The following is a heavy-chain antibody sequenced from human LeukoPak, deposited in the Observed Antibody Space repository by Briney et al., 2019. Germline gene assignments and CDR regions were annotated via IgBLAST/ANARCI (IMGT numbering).Heavy chain of an antibody. D-gene: IGHD3-22*01. V-gene: IGHV3-23*01. CDR1: GFTFSSYA. J-gene: IGHJ4*02. Sequence: GGSLRLSCAASGFTFSSYAMSWVRQAPGKGPEWVSAISGSGGSTYYADSVKGRFTISRDNSKNTLYLQMNSLRAEDTAVYYCANGGGYYPFDYWGQGTLVTVSS. CDR2: ISGSGGST. CDR3: ANGGGYYPFDY.